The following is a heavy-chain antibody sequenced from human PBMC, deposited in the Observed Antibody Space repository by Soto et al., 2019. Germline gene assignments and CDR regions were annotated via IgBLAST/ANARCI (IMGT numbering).Heavy chain of an antibody. D-gene: IGHD3-22*01. CDR2: IWYDGSNK. Sequence: QVQLVESGGGVVQPGRSLRLSCAASGFTFSSYGMHWVRQAPGKGLEWVAVIWYDGSNKYYADSVKGRFTISRDNSKNTLYLQMNSLRAEDTAAYYCARDRFYYYDSSGYYLTYYFDYWGQGTLVTVSS. V-gene: IGHV3-33*01. J-gene: IGHJ4*02. CDR1: GFTFSSYG. CDR3: ARDRFYYYDSSGYYLTYYFDY.